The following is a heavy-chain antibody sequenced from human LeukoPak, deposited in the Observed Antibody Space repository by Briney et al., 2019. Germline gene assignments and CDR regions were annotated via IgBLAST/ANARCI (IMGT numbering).Heavy chain of an antibody. D-gene: IGHD6-19*01. CDR3: ARDLYSSGDY. CDR2: MNVDGSST. Sequence: GGSLRLSCAASGFTFSRYWMHWVRQAPGKGLVWVSRMNVDGSSTDYADSVKGRFTISRENAKNTLYLQMNSLRAEDTAVYYCARDLYSSGDYWGQGTLVTVSS. J-gene: IGHJ4*02. CDR1: GFTFSRYW. V-gene: IGHV3-74*01.